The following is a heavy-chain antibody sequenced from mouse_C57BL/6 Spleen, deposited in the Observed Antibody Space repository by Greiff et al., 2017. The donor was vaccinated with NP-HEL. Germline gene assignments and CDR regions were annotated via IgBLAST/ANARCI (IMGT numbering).Heavy chain of an antibody. CDR2: IDPSDSYT. V-gene: IGHV1-69*01. CDR3: ARRGYYYGSSFYYYAMDY. Sequence: QVQLQQPGAELVMPGASVKLSCKASGYTFTSYWMHWVKQRPGQGLEWIGEIDPSDSYTNYNQKFKGKSTLTVDKSSSTAYMQLSSLTSEDSAVYYCARRGYYYGSSFYYYAMDYWGQGTSVTVSS. J-gene: IGHJ4*01. D-gene: IGHD1-1*01. CDR1: GYTFTSYW.